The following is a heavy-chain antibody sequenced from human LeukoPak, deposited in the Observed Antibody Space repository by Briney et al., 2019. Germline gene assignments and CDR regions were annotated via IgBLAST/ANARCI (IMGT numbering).Heavy chain of an antibody. Sequence: PGGSLRLSCAASGFTFSTYAMSWVRQAPGKGLEWVSSISGSRGSTYYTDSVKGRFTISRDNSKNTLHLQMNSLRVEDTAVYCCAKDGKMTDYWGQGTLVTVSS. CDR3: AKDGKMTDY. CDR2: ISGSRGST. D-gene: IGHD1-26*01. CDR1: GFTFSTYA. V-gene: IGHV3-23*01. J-gene: IGHJ4*02.